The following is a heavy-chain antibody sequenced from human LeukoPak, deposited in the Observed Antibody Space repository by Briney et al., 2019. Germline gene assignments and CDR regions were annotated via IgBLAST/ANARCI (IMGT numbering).Heavy chain of an antibody. D-gene: IGHD6-19*01. CDR1: GFTFSSYS. CDR3: ARGAEYSSGWYAEPFDC. CDR2: IGSSSSTI. J-gene: IGHJ4*02. Sequence: GGSLRLSCAASGFTFSSYSINWVRQAPGKGLEWVSYIGSSSSTIYYADSVKGRFTISRDNAKNSLYLQMNSLRAEDTAVYYCARGAEYSSGWYAEPFDCWGQGTLITVSS. V-gene: IGHV3-48*01.